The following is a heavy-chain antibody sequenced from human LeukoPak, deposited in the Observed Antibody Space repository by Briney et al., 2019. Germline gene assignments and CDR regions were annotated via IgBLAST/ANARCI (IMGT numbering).Heavy chain of an antibody. Sequence: PSGTLSLTCAVSGGSILTTNWWSWVRQPPGKGLEWIGEVHLSGASNYNASLKSRVSMSIDNSKNQLSLKLTSVTAADTAIYYCARESGAFCPFGFWGQGTLVTVSS. CDR3: ARESGAFCPFGF. CDR1: GGSILTTNW. CDR2: VHLSGAS. D-gene: IGHD1-26*01. V-gene: IGHV4-4*02. J-gene: IGHJ4*02.